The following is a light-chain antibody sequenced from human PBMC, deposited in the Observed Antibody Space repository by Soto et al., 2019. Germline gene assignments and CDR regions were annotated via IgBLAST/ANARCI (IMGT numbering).Light chain of an antibody. J-gene: IGKJ4*01. CDR3: QHYHSQSIT. CDR2: AAS. CDR1: ENTFKF. Sequence: DILLIQSPATLSASVGDRITITCRASENTFKFLAWYQQRSGSAPNLLIYAASDLEKGVPSRFSGSGSGTEFTLTIDSLQPNDSATYFCQHYHSQSITFGGGTQVDVK. V-gene: IGKV1-5*01.